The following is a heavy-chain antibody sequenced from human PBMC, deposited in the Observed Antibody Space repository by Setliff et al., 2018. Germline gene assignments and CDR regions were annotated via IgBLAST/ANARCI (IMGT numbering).Heavy chain of an antibody. Sequence: PSETLSLTCKVSGDSMNSGVYYWAWIRQPPGKGLEWIGRIYSGGTTYYNSSLKSRVTISVDTSKSQFSLRLNSVTAADTAVYYCARTGTYRYFDYWGRGTRVTVS. V-gene: IGHV4-39*01. CDR3: ARTGTYRYFDY. CDR1: GDSMNSGVYY. CDR2: IYSGGTT. J-gene: IGHJ4*02. D-gene: IGHD1-1*01.